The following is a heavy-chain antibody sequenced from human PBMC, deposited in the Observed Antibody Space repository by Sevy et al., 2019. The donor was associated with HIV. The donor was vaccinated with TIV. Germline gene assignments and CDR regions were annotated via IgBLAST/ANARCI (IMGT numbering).Heavy chain of an antibody. D-gene: IGHD4-17*01. J-gene: IGHJ4*02. Sequence: GESLKISCAASGFTFSSYAMSWVRQAPGKGLEWVSAISGSGGSTYYADSVKGRFTISRDNSKNTLYLQMNSLRAEDTAVYYCAKEDYGDYVSTGRWGQGTLVTVSS. CDR3: AKEDYGDYVSTGR. V-gene: IGHV3-23*01. CDR1: GFTFSSYA. CDR2: ISGSGGST.